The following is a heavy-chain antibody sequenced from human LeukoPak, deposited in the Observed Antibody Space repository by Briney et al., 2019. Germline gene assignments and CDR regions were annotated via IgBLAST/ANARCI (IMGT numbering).Heavy chain of an antibody. CDR1: GGSISSVSYY. D-gene: IGHD6-19*01. J-gene: IGHJ4*02. V-gene: IGHV4-61*02. CDR3: ARGSSGWGNGSGGLDY. Sequence: SETLSLTCTVSGGSISSVSYYWRWIRQPAGKGLEWLGRIYTSGSTNYNPSLKSRVTISVDTSKNQFSLKLSSVTAADTAVYYCARGSSGWGNGSGGLDYWGQGTLVTVSS. CDR2: IYTSGST.